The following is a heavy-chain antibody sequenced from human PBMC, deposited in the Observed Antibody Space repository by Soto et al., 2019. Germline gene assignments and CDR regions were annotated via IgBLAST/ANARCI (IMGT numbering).Heavy chain of an antibody. CDR2: IYYSGTT. Sequence: SETLSLTCTVSGGSISSGGYYWSWIRQHPGKGLEWIGYIYYSGTTYYNPSLKSRVTISVDTSKDQFSLKLSSVSAADTALYYCARCSLVVVPAPGFDPWGRGTLVTVSS. CDR3: ARCSLVVVPAPGFDP. J-gene: IGHJ5*02. CDR1: GGSISSGGYY. V-gene: IGHV4-31*02. D-gene: IGHD2-2*01.